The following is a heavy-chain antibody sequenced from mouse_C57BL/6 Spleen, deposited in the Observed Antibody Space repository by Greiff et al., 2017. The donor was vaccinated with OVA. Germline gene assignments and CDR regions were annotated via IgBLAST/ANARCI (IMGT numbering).Heavy chain of an antibody. D-gene: IGHD2-2*01. CDR2: ISYSGST. Sequence: EVKLVESGPGMVKPSQSLSLTCTVTGYSITSGYDWHWIRHFPGNKLEWMGYISYSGSTNYNPSLKSRISITHDTSKNHFFLKLNSVTTEDTATDYCARGMRYGYDDGPFAYWGQRTLVTVSA. CDR1: GYSITSGYD. CDR3: ARGMRYGYDDGPFAY. J-gene: IGHJ3*01. V-gene: IGHV3-1*01.